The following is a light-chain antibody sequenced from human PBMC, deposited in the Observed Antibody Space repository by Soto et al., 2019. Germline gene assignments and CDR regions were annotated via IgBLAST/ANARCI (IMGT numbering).Light chain of an antibody. CDR3: QQYGRSPPFT. V-gene: IGKV3-20*01. Sequence: EIVLTQSPGTLSLSPGERATLSCRASQSVSSTYIAWYQQNPGQAPRLLIYGASSRATGIPDRLSGSGSGTDFTITISRLEPEDFAVYFCQQYGRSPPFTFGQGTKVEIK. CDR2: GAS. J-gene: IGKJ2*01. CDR1: QSVSSTY.